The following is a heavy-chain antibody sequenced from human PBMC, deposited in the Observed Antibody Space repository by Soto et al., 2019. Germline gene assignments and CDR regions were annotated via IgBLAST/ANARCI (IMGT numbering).Heavy chain of an antibody. V-gene: IGHV4-59*08. D-gene: IGHD3-10*01. CDR2: IDSNGGT. CDR1: DDSSRSYK. J-gene: IGHJ6*02. CDR3: VRQGFGRLHGLVDV. Sequence: QVQLQESGPGLVKPSETLSLTCTVSDDSSRSYKWSWIRQLPGRRLEWVGYIDSNGGTSYNPSHQGRVTISIDTSTKQFSLKLSSVTAADTAVYYCVRQGFGRLHGLVDVWGQGTTVTVSS.